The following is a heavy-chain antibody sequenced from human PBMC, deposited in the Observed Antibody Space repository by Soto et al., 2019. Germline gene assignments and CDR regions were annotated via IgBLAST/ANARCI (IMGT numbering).Heavy chain of an antibody. CDR2: IYYSGST. V-gene: IGHV4-59*08. CDR1: GGSISSYY. Sequence: PSETLSLTCTVSGGSISSYYWSWIRQPPGKGLEWIGYIYYSGSTNYNPSLKSRVTISVDTSKNQFSLKLSSVTAADTAVYYCARLLWSHSNWFDPCGQGTLVTVSS. CDR3: ARLLWSHSNWFDP. J-gene: IGHJ5*02. D-gene: IGHD3-10*01.